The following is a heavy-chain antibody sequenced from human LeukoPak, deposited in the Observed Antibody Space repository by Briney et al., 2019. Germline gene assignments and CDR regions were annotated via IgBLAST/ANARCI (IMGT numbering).Heavy chain of an antibody. CDR1: GGSISSYY. Sequence: SETLSLTCTVSGGSISSYYWSWIRQPPGKGLEWIGYIYYSGSTNYNPSLKSRVTISVDTSKNQFSLKLSSVTAADTAVYYCARGMRKKYQLLYRRRYYYYYMDVWGKGTTVTVSS. V-gene: IGHV4-59*01. CDR3: ARGMRKKYQLLYRRRYYYYYMDV. D-gene: IGHD2-2*02. J-gene: IGHJ6*03. CDR2: IYYSGST.